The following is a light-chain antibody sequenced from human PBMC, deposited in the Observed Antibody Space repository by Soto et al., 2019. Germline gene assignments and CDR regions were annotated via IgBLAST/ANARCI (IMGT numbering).Light chain of an antibody. J-gene: IGKJ4*01. V-gene: IGKV1-12*01. Sequence: DIKMTQSPSSVSASVGDRVTITCRASQDITWLVWYQQKPGKAPKFLMSAASSSQSGVPSRFSASRSGTDFTLTISSLQAEDFATYFCQQADSLPLTFGGGTKVAIK. CDR2: AAS. CDR3: QQADSLPLT. CDR1: QDITW.